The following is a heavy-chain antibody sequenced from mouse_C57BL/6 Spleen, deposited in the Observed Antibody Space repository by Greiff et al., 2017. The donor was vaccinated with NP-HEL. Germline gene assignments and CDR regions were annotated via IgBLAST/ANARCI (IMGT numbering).Heavy chain of an antibody. CDR1: GFTFSSYA. J-gene: IGHJ2*01. D-gene: IGHD1-1*01. CDR3: TRGITTVVADYFDY. CDR2: ISSGGDYI. Sequence: EVQGVESGEGLVKPGGSLKLSCAASGFTFSSYAMSWVRQTPEKRLEWVAYISSGGDYIYYADTVKGRFTISRDNARNTLYLQMSSLKSEDTAMYYCTRGITTVVADYFDYWGQGTTLTVSS. V-gene: IGHV5-9-1*02.